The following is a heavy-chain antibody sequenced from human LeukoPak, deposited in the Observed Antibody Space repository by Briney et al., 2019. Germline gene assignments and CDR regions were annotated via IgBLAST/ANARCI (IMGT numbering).Heavy chain of an antibody. J-gene: IGHJ4*02. V-gene: IGHV4-38-2*02. CDR1: GYSISSGYY. CDR3: ARELVGMATVRDRGGIDY. CDR2: IYHSGST. Sequence: SETLSLTCAVSGYSISSGYYWGWIRQPPGKGLEWIGSIYHSGSTYYNPSLKSRVTISVDTSKNQFSLKLGSVTAADTAVYYCARELVGMATVRDRGGIDYWGQGTLVTVSS. D-gene: IGHD5-24*01.